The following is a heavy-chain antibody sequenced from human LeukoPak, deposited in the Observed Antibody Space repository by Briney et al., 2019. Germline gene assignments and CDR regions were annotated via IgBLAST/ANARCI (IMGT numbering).Heavy chain of an antibody. CDR1: GGTFSSYA. D-gene: IGHD3-9*01. J-gene: IGHJ5*02. Sequence: SVKVSYKASGGTFSSYAISWVRQAPGQGLEWMGGIIPIFGTANYAQKFQGRVTITADESTSTAYMELSSLRSEDTAVYYCARLGYYDILTGWFDPWGQGTLVTVSS. V-gene: IGHV1-69*13. CDR3: ARLGYYDILTGWFDP. CDR2: IIPIFGTA.